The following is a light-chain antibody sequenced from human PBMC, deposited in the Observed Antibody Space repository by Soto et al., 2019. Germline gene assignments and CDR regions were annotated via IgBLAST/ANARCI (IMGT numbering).Light chain of an antibody. J-gene: IGKJ1*01. CDR1: QSIVFSDGNSS. V-gene: IGKV2-30*01. CDR2: KAS. CDR3: MPGTHWPWT. Sequence: DVVMTQSPLSLPVALGQPAAISCRSSQSIVFSDGNSSLKWFQQRPGKSPRRLIYKASNRDPGVPDRFSGSGSGTDFTLKITRVEAEDVGVYYCMPGTHWPWTFGQGTKVDIK.